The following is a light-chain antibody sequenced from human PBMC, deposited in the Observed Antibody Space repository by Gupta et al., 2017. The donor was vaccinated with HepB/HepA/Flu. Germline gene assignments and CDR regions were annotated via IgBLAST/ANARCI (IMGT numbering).Light chain of an antibody. CDR3: QQRGNWPLCS. CDR2: DAS. J-gene: IGKJ2*04. CDR1: QSVNNY. Sequence: EIASTQSPCTLSLSTGERDTLSCRASQSVNNYLAWYKQKPGQAPRLLIYDASNSDTGIPARFSGSWSGIEFTLTISSRVTEDFAGSYCQQRGNWPLCSFGQGTKLEIK. V-gene: IGKV3-11*01.